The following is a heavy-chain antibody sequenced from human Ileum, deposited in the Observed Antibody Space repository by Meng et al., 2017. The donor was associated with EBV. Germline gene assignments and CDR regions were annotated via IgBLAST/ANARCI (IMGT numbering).Heavy chain of an antibody. V-gene: IGHV4-61*03. CDR1: SGSVSSGDYH. CDR3: AGGRAGYGGYKT. D-gene: IGHD5-12*01. J-gene: IGHJ4*02. CDR2: ILSGST. Sequence: GPLLASGRGLAKPSETLSLTGTVSSGSVSSGDYHWSWIRQPPGKGLEWIGYILSGSTNYDPSLTNRVTISVDTSKNHFSLKLTSVTAADTAVYYCAGGRAGYGGYKTWGQGTLVTVSS.